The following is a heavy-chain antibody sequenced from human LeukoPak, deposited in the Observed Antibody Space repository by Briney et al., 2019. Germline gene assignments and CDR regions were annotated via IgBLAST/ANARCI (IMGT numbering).Heavy chain of an antibody. CDR1: GYTFTGYY. V-gene: IGHV1-2*02. Sequence: ASVKVSCKASGYTFTGYYMHWVRQAPGQGLEWMGWINPNSGGTNYAQKFQGRVTMTRDTSISTAYMELSRLRSDDTAVYYCARATPLGYCSGGSRSQFDYYYYYGMDVWGQGTTVTVSS. CDR2: INPNSGGT. D-gene: IGHD2-15*01. J-gene: IGHJ6*02. CDR3: ARATPLGYCSGGSRSQFDYYYYYGMDV.